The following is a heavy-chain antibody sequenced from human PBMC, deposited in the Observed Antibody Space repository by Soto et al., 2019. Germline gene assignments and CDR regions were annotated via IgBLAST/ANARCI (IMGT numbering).Heavy chain of an antibody. CDR3: AKDMLDSSVGIDAFDI. Sequence: EVQLVESGGGLVQPGRSLRLSCAASGFTFDDYAMHWVRQAPGKGLEWVSGISWNSGSIGYADSVKGRFTISRDNAKNSLYLQMNSLRAEDTALYYCAKDMLDSSVGIDAFDIWGQGTMVTVSS. V-gene: IGHV3-9*01. CDR2: ISWNSGSI. CDR1: GFTFDDYA. D-gene: IGHD6-25*01. J-gene: IGHJ3*02.